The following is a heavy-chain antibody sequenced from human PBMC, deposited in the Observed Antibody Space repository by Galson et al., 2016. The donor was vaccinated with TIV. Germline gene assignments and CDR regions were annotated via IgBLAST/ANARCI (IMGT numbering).Heavy chain of an antibody. D-gene: IGHD6-13*01. J-gene: IGHJ3*02. Sequence: SVKVSCKASGYTFTRYYIHWVRQAPGQGLEWMGAMNPSGGGTNHAQNFQGRVTLTRDTSTTTVYMELSTLRSEDTAVYCCASGNASRWTFDIWGQGTMVTVSS. CDR1: GYTFTRYY. CDR2: MNPSGGGT. V-gene: IGHV1-46*01. CDR3: ASGNASRWTFDI.